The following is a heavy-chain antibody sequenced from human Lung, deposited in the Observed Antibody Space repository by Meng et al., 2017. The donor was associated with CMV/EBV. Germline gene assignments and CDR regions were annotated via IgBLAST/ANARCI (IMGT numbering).Heavy chain of an antibody. D-gene: IGHD2-2*01. Sequence: GEXXRISCAASGFTFSSYAMSWVRQAPGKGLEWVSVIYSGGSSTYYADSVKGRFTISRDNSKNTLYLQMNSLRAEDTAVYYCAKVRGYCSSTSCSPLHYWXQGTXVTVSS. CDR3: AKVRGYCSSTSCSPLHY. CDR2: IYSGGSST. V-gene: IGHV3-23*03. CDR1: GFTFSSYA. J-gene: IGHJ4*02.